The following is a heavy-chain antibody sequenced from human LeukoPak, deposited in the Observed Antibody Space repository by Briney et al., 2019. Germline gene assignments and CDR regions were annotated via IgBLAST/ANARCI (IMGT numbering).Heavy chain of an antibody. V-gene: IGHV1-2*02. CDR3: AREAETMVRGVPRPFDY. Sequence: ASVKVSCKASGYTFTGYYMHWVRQAPGQGLEWMGWINPNSGGTNYAQKFQGRVTMTRDTSISTAYMELSRLRSDDTAVYYCAREAETMVRGVPRPFDYWGQGTLVTVSS. J-gene: IGHJ4*02. CDR1: GYTFTGYY. D-gene: IGHD3-10*01. CDR2: INPNSGGT.